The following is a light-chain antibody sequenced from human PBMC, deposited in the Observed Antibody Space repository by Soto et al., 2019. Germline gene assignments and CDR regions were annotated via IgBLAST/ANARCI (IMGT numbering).Light chain of an antibody. Sequence: DIQMTQSPSSLSASVGDRVTITCRASQSISNYLNWYQQKPGKAPKLLIFAASSLQSGVPSSFTGSGSGTDFTLTISSLQPEDFATYYCQQSYNTPLTFGGGTKVDI. CDR2: AAS. V-gene: IGKV1-39*01. CDR3: QQSYNTPLT. CDR1: QSISNY. J-gene: IGKJ4*01.